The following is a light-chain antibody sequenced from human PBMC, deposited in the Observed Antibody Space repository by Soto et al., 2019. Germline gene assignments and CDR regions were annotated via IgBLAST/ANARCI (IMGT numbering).Light chain of an antibody. J-gene: IGKJ1*01. CDR1: QNINIY. V-gene: IGKV1-39*01. Sequence: IQMTQSPSSLSASVGDSVTITCRASQNINIYLSWSQQKPGKAPNLLIYTASNLQSGVPSRFSGSGSGTDFTLTISSLQPEDFATYSCPQTYTTPVTFGQGTKV. CDR2: TAS. CDR3: PQTYTTPVT.